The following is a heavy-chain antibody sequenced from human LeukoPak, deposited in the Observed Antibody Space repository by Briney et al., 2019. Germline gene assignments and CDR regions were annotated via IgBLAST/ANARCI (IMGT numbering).Heavy chain of an antibody. CDR2: IIPLFGTA. J-gene: IGHJ4*02. CDR1: GYTFTGYY. D-gene: IGHD3-22*01. CDR3: ARDLLGSASSYSSGAWDY. V-gene: IGHV1-69*13. Sequence: SVKVSCKASGYTFTGYYMHWVRQAPGQGLEWMGGIIPLFGTADYTQKFQGRVTITADESTSTAYMELSSLRLEDTAVYYCARDLLGSASSYSSGAWDYWGQGTLVTVSS.